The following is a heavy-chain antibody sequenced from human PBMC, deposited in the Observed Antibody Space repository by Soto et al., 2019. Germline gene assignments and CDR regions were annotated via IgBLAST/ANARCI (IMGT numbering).Heavy chain of an antibody. J-gene: IGHJ3*02. Sequence: QLHLVQSGAVVKKPGASVTVSCSASGYPVTAYYMHWVRQAPGRGLEWMGGINPATGAAKYTQTFQGRVTMTRDTSTSTGFMELSGLTSGDTAVFYCARGGGVGVAGSAAFDMWGQGTVVTVSS. D-gene: IGHD3-3*01. V-gene: IGHV1-2*02. CDR3: ARGGGVGVAGSAAFDM. CDR1: GYPVTAYY. CDR2: INPATGAA.